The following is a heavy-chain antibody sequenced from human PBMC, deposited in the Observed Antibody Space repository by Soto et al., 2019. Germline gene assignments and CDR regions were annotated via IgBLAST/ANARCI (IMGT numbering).Heavy chain of an antibody. CDR3: ARRYYDSSGYHSGYYYGMDV. J-gene: IGHJ6*02. CDR1: GFTFNSYA. CDR2: ISYDGSIK. V-gene: IGHV3-30-3*01. Sequence: GGSLRLSCAASGFTFNSYAMHWVRQAPGKGLEWVAIISYDGSIKYYADSVKGRFTISRDNSKNTLYLQMSSLRIEDTAVYYCARRYYDSSGYHSGYYYGMDVWGQGTTVTV. D-gene: IGHD3-22*01.